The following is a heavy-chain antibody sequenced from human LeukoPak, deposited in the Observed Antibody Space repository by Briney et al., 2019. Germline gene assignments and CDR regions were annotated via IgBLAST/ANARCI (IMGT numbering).Heavy chain of an antibody. CDR1: GYTFTSYD. V-gene: IGHV1-8*01. J-gene: IGHJ6*02. Sequence: ASVKVSCKASGYTFTSYDINWVRQATGQGREWMGWMNPNSGNTGYAQKFQGRVTMTRNTSISTAYMELSSLRSEDTAVYYCARSTTVTTYYYYYYGMDVWGQGTTVTVSS. CDR2: MNPNSGNT. D-gene: IGHD4-11*01. CDR3: ARSTTVTTYYYYYYGMDV.